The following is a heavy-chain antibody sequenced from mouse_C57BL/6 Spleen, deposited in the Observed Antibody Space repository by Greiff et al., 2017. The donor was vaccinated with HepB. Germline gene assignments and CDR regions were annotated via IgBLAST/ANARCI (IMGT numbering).Heavy chain of an antibody. J-gene: IGHJ2*01. Sequence: QVQLQQPGAELVRPGSSVKLSCKASGYTFTSYWMHWVKQRPIQGLEWIGNIDPSDSETHYNQKFKDKATLTVDKSSSTAYMQLSSLTSEDSAVYYCARGECTTVVDYWGQGTTLTVSS. CDR1: GYTFTSYW. CDR3: ARGECTTVVDY. CDR2: IDPSDSET. V-gene: IGHV1-52*01. D-gene: IGHD1-1*01.